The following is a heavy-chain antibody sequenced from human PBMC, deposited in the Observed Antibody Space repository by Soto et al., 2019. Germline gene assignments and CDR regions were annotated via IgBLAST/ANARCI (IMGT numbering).Heavy chain of an antibody. D-gene: IGHD3-10*01. CDR2: MNPNSGNT. CDR3: AREMVRGVGSDY. Sequence: ASVKVSCKGSGYTFTSYDINWVRQATGQGLEWMGWMNPNSGNTGYAQKLQGRVTMTTDTSTSTAYMELRSLRSDDTAVFYCAREMVRGVGSDYWGQGTLVTVSS. V-gene: IGHV1-8*01. J-gene: IGHJ4*02. CDR1: GYTFTSYD.